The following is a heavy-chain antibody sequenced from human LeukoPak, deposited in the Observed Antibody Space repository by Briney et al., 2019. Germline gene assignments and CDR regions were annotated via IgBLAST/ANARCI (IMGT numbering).Heavy chain of an antibody. CDR1: GFTFADFY. CDR3: ARDRSGYSTNWGDGWFDP. Sequence: GGSLRLSCAASGFTFADFYTTWIRQAPGKGLESVSYISSSGVIKNYADSVKGRFTISRDNAKKSLYLQMNSLRVEDTAVYYCARDRSGYSTNWGDGWFDPWGQGTLVTVSS. D-gene: IGHD1-26*01. CDR2: ISSSGVIK. J-gene: IGHJ5*02. V-gene: IGHV3-11*01.